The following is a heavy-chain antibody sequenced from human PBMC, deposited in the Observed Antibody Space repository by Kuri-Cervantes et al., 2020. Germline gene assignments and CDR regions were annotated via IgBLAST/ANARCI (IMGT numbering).Heavy chain of an antibody. Sequence: ASVKVSCKASGYTFTSYAMHWVRQAPGQRLEWMGWINAGNGNTKYSQKFQGRVTMTEDTSTDTAYMELSSLRSEDTAVYYCARELRITIFGVVTTNNWFDPWGQGTLVTVSS. D-gene: IGHD3-3*01. CDR3: ARELRITIFGVVTTNNWFDP. J-gene: IGHJ5*02. CDR1: GYTFTSYA. CDR2: INAGNGNT. V-gene: IGHV1-3*01.